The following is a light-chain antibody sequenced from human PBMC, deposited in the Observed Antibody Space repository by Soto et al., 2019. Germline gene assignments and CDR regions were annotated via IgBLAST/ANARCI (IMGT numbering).Light chain of an antibody. CDR2: GAS. V-gene: IGKV3-20*01. J-gene: IGKJ4*01. CDR1: QSVSSSY. Sequence: EIVCTHSPVTLSWSPGERATLSCRASQSVSSSYLAGYQQKPGQAPRRLIYGASSRATGIPDRFSGSGSGTDFTLTISRLGPEDFAVYYCQQFSSYPLTFGGGTKVDIK. CDR3: QQFSSYPLT.